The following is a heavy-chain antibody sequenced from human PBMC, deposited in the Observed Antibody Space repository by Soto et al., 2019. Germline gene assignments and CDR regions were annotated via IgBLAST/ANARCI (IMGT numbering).Heavy chain of an antibody. Sequence: PGESLKISCKGSGYSFTSYWISWVRQMPGKGLEWMGRIDPSDSYTNYSPSFQGHVTISADKSISTAYLQWSSLKASDTAMYYCAGVEMATQDYWGQGTLVTVSS. CDR2: IDPSDSYT. V-gene: IGHV5-10-1*01. D-gene: IGHD5-12*01. CDR3: AGVEMATQDY. CDR1: GYSFTSYW. J-gene: IGHJ4*02.